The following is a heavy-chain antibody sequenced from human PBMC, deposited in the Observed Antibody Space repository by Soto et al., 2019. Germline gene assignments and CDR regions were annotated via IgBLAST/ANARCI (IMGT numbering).Heavy chain of an antibody. CDR3: ANPAIMLVAATEFDY. Sequence: QVQLVESGGGVVQPGRSLRLSCAASGFTFSSYGMHWVRQAPGKGLEWVAVISYDGSNKYYADSVKGRFTISRDNPKNTLYLQMNSLRAEDTAVYYCANPAIMLVAATEFDYWGQGTLVTVSS. J-gene: IGHJ4*02. V-gene: IGHV3-30*18. CDR2: ISYDGSNK. CDR1: GFTFSSYG. D-gene: IGHD5-12*01.